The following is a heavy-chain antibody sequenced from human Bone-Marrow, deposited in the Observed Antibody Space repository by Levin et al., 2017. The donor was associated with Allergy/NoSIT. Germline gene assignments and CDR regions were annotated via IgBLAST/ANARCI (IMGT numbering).Heavy chain of an antibody. D-gene: IGHD6-13*01. J-gene: IGHJ1*01. V-gene: IGHV3-7*04. CDR1: GFTFSSYW. Sequence: GGSLRLSCAASGFTFSSYWMSWVRQAPGKGLEWVANIKQDGSEKYYVDSVKGRFTISRDNAMNSLDLQMNSLSAEDTAVYYCARDLAPFSSSSWYVIMGHWGQGTLVTVSS. CDR3: ARDLAPFSSSSWYVIMGH. CDR2: IKQDGSEK.